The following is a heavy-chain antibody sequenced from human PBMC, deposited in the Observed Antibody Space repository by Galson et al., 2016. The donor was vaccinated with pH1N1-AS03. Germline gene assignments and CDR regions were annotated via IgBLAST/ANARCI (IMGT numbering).Heavy chain of an antibody. J-gene: IGHJ6*02. Sequence: SLRLSCAASGFTFSMSYIHWVRQAPGQGLEWVSRVSNDGRNVRYADYVKGRFAVSRDNAKNTVFLKMNSLSADDTAVYFCARMNPNPNYAIWDDHDDGMDVWGQGTTVTVSS. V-gene: IGHV3-74*01. D-gene: IGHD1-1*01. CDR3: ARMNPNPNYAIWDDHDDGMDV. CDR1: GFTFSMSY. CDR2: VSNDGRNV.